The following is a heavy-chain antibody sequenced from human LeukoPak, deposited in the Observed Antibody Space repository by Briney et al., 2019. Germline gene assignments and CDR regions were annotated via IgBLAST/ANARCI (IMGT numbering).Heavy chain of an antibody. CDR2: ISGDGGST. Sequence: SGGSLRLSCAASGFTFSSYGMHWVRQAPGKGLEWVSLISGDGGSTYYADSVKGRFTISRDNSKNSLYLQMNSLRTEDTALYYCAKDLFLRSGGGMDVWGKGTTVTVSS. V-gene: IGHV3-43*02. D-gene: IGHD2-15*01. J-gene: IGHJ6*04. CDR3: AKDLFLRSGGGMDV. CDR1: GFTFSSYG.